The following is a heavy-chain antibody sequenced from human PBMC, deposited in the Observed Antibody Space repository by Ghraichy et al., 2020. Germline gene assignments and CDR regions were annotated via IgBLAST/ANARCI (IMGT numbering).Heavy chain of an antibody. D-gene: IGHD3-3*01. Sequence: SETLSLTCAVSGGSISSSNWWSWVRQPPGKGLEWIGEIYHSGSTNYNPSLKSRVTISVDKSKNQFSLKLSSVTAADTAVYYCARADFWSGYSFYYYYGMDVWGQGTTVTVSS. CDR3: ARADFWSGYSFYYYYGMDV. V-gene: IGHV4-4*02. CDR1: GGSISSSNW. CDR2: IYHSGST. J-gene: IGHJ6*02.